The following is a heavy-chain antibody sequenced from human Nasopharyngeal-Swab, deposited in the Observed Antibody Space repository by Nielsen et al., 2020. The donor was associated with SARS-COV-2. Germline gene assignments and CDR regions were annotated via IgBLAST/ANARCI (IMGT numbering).Heavy chain of an antibody. D-gene: IGHD7-27*01. CDR2: TVWDGDR. CDR1: GFSLYTRGMC. J-gene: IGHJ6*02. Sequence: SAPTLVKPTETLTLTCTFSGFSLYTRGMCVSWIRQPPGKAPEWLARTVWDGDRYYNQSLKTSLTITRDIAKSQVVLTMTNMAPMDTATYYCTREQPSGDYDYYGMDVWGRGTTVTVSS. CDR3: TREQPSGDYDYYGMDV. V-gene: IGHV2-70*11.